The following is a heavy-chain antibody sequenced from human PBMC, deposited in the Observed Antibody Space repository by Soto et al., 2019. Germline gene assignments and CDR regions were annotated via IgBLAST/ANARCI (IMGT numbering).Heavy chain of an antibody. V-gene: IGHV3-33*01. D-gene: IGHD2-2*01. J-gene: IGHJ4*02. Sequence: QVQLVESGGGVVQPGRSLRLSCAASGFTFSSYGMHWVRQAPGKGLEWVAVIWYDGSNKYYADSVKGRFTISRDNSKNTLYLQMNSLIAEDTALYYCARGGIVVVPALWGFDYWGQGTLVTVSS. CDR3: ARGGIVVVPALWGFDY. CDR1: GFTFSSYG. CDR2: IWYDGSNK.